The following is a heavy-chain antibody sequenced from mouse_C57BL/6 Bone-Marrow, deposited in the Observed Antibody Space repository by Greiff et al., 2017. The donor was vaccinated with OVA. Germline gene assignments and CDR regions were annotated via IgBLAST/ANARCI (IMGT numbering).Heavy chain of an antibody. V-gene: IGHV1-75*01. J-gene: IGHJ2*01. Sequence: VQLQQSGPELVKPGASVKISCKASGYTFTDYYINWVKQRPGQGLEWIGWIFPGSGSTYYNEKFKGKATLTVDKSSSKAYMLLSSLTSEDSAVYFCARCYYGSDYWGQGTTLTVSS. CDR2: IFPGSGST. CDR3: ARCYYGSDY. CDR1: GYTFTDYY. D-gene: IGHD1-1*01.